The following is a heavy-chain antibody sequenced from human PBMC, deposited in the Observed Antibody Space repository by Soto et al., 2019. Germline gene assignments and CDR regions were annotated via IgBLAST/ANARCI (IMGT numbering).Heavy chain of an antibody. V-gene: IGHV1-69*06. D-gene: IGHD6-13*01. Sequence: QVQLEQSGSEVQKSGSSVKVSCKASGYSFSSHAITWVRQAPGQGLEWMGGIIPVFGTPTYAQKFQGRLTISADKSTNTSSLELRSLRSEDTALYYCARGGALSTSWYWGDGLDSWGQGTQVTVSS. J-gene: IGHJ4*02. CDR3: ARGGALSTSWYWGDGLDS. CDR1: GYSFSSHA. CDR2: IIPVFGTP.